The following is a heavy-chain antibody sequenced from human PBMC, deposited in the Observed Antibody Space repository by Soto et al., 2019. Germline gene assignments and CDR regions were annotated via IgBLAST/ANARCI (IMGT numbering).Heavy chain of an antibody. CDR3: STTVTTPGDFDY. Sequence: WASVKVSCKASGGTFSSYAISWVRQAPGQGLEWMGGIIPIFGTANYAQKFQGRVTITADESTSTAYMELSSLRSEDTAVYYCSTTVTTPGDFDYWGQGTLVTVSS. D-gene: IGHD4-17*01. V-gene: IGHV1-69*13. CDR1: GGTFSSYA. CDR2: IIPIFGTA. J-gene: IGHJ4*02.